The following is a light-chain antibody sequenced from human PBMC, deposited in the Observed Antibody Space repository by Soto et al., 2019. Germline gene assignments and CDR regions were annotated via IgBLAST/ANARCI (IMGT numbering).Light chain of an antibody. CDR3: QQYNNWPQT. V-gene: IGKV3-11*01. J-gene: IGKJ1*01. CDR1: QSVSRY. CDR2: DAS. Sequence: EIVLPQSPATLSLSPADKAPLSCRASQSVSRYLAWYQQKPGQAPRLLIYDASNRAPGIPARFSGSGSGTEFTLTITSLQSEDFAVYYCQQYNNWPQTFGQGTKVDIK.